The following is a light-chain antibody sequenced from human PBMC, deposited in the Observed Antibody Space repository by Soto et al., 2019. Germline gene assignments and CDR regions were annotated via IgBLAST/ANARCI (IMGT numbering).Light chain of an antibody. Sequence: DIQITRSPSSLSASVGDRVTITCRASQSISSYLNWYQQKPGKAPKLLISAAFSLQSGVPSRFSGSGSGTDFTLTISSLQPEDFATYYCQQSYSTPITFGQGTRLEI. CDR2: AAF. CDR3: QQSYSTPIT. V-gene: IGKV1-39*01. J-gene: IGKJ5*01. CDR1: QSISSY.